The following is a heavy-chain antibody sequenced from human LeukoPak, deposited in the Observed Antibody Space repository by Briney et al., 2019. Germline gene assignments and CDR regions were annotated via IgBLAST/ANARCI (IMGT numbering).Heavy chain of an antibody. D-gene: IGHD4-17*01. J-gene: IGHJ4*02. CDR3: SHPSTPDYGGLDY. Sequence: VQPGGSLRLSCAASGFTFTRYAMSWVRQAPGKGLEWVSAITGSGGSIYYADSVRGRFTISRDNSKNTLYLQMNSLRDEDTAVYYCSHPSTPDYGGLDYWGQGTLVTVSS. V-gene: IGHV3-23*01. CDR2: ITGSGGSI. CDR1: GFTFTRYA.